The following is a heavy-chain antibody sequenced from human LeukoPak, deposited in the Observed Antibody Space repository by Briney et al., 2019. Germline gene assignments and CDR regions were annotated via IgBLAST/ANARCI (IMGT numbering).Heavy chain of an antibody. D-gene: IGHD3-10*01. CDR3: ASGYYGSGSYPY. J-gene: IGHJ4*02. CDR2: IYYSGST. Sequence: PSETLSLTCTVSGGSTSSYYWSWIRQPPGKGLEWIGYIYYSGSTNYNPSLKSRVTISVDTSKNQFSPKLSSVTAADTAVYYCASGYYGSGSYPYWGQGTLVTVSS. V-gene: IGHV4-59*01. CDR1: GGSTSSYY.